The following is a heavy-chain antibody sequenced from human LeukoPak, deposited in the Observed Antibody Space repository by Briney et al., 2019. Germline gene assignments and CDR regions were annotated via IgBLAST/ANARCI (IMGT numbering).Heavy chain of an antibody. Sequence: SETLSLTCTVSGGSISSSSNDWAWIRQPPGKGLEWIGSLSYSGTTYYNPSLKSRVTISVDTSKNQFSLKLSSVTAADTAVYYCARGGGYSSGWYYRWFDPWGQGTLVTVSS. V-gene: IGHV4-39*07. CDR3: ARGGGYSSGWYYRWFDP. CDR2: LSYSGTT. D-gene: IGHD6-19*01. CDR1: GGSISSSSND. J-gene: IGHJ5*02.